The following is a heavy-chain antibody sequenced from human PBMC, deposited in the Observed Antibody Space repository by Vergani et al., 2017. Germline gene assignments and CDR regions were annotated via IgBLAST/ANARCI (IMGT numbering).Heavy chain of an antibody. D-gene: IGHD6-6*01. V-gene: IGHV3-7*03. CDR2: IKQDGSEK. Sequence: EVQLVESGGGLVQPGGSLRLSCAASGFTFSSYWMSWVRQAPGKGLEWVANIKQDGSEKYYVDSVKGRFTISRDNAKNSLYLQMNSLRAEDTAVYYCAREGEDRSSSSLFFDYGGQGTLVTVSS. CDR1: GFTFSSYW. J-gene: IGHJ4*02. CDR3: AREGEDRSSSSLFFDY.